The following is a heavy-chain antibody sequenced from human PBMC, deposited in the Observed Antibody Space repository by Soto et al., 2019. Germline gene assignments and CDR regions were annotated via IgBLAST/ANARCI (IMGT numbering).Heavy chain of an antibody. V-gene: IGHV3-7*05. CDR2: IKQDGSVK. Sequence: VVSLILSCSSSVFTFITYYIGLFRQAPGKGLEWVANIKQDGSVKNYVDSVKGRFTVSRDNAKNSLYLQMNSLRADDTALYYCVRDLVGSRGYLGQWGQGTQVTVSS. D-gene: IGHD3-22*01. CDR1: VFTFITYY. J-gene: IGHJ4*02. CDR3: VRDLVGSRGYLGQ.